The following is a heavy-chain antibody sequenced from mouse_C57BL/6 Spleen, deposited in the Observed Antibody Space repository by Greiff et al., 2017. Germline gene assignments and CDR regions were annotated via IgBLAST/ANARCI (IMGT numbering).Heavy chain of an antibody. CDR2: ISDGGSYT. CDR3: VYPSCAY. V-gene: IGHV5-4*01. Sequence: EVQVVESGGGLVKPGGSLKLSCAASGFTFSSYAMSWVRQTPEKRLEWVATISDGGSYTYYPDNVKGRFTISRDTAKNNLYLHMSHLKSEDTAMYYCVYPSCAYWGEGTLVTVSA. CDR1: GFTFSSYA. D-gene: IGHD2-3*01. J-gene: IGHJ3*01.